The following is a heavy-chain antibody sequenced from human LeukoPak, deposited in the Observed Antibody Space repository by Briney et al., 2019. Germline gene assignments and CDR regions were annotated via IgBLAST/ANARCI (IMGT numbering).Heavy chain of an antibody. D-gene: IGHD2-2*01. J-gene: IGHJ3*02. CDR3: ARGSLYCSSTSCYARLFSDAFDI. CDR2: IYTSGST. V-gene: IGHV4-4*07. CDR1: GGSISSYY. Sequence: SETLSLTCTVSGGSISSYYWSWIRQPAGKGLEWIGRIYTSGSTNYNPSLKSRVTISVDKSKNQFSLKLSSVTAADTAVYYCARGSLYCSSTSCYARLFSDAFDIWGQGTMGTVSS.